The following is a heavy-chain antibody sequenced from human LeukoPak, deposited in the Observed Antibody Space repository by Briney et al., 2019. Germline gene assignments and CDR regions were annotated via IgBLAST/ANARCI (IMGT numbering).Heavy chain of an antibody. CDR1: GFTVSSNY. CDR2: IYSGGST. V-gene: IGHV3-53*01. J-gene: IGHJ4*02. Sequence: GGSLRLSCAASGFTVSSNYMSWVRQAPGKGLEWVSVIYSGGSTYYADSVKGRFTISRDNSKNTLYLQMNSLRAEDTAVYYCAKDITYYYDSSGYYRIDYWGQGTLVTVSS. D-gene: IGHD3-22*01. CDR3: AKDITYYYDSSGYYRIDY.